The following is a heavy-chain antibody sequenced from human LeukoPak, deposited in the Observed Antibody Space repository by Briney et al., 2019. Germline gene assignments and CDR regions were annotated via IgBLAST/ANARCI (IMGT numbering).Heavy chain of an antibody. Sequence: SGTLSLTCAVSGGSISSSNWWSWVRQPPGKGLEWIGEIYHSGSTYYNPSLKSRVTISVDTPKNQFSLKLSSVTAAETAVYYCAREGRYRYGYNEYHLYMDIWGKGTTVTVSS. CDR1: GGSISSSNW. J-gene: IGHJ6*03. CDR3: AREGRYRYGYNEYHLYMDI. CDR2: IYHSGST. V-gene: IGHV4-4*02. D-gene: IGHD5-18*01.